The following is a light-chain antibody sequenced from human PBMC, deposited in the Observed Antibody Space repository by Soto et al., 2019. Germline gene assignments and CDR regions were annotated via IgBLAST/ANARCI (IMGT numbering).Light chain of an antibody. CDR3: QQYNNWPPWT. Sequence: EIVVTQSPATRSVSPGERATRSCRASQSVSSNLAWYQQKPGQAPRLLIYGASTRATGIPARFSGSGSGTEFTLTISSLQSEDFAVYYCQQYNNWPPWTFSQGTKVEIK. CDR1: QSVSSN. J-gene: IGKJ1*01. V-gene: IGKV3-15*01. CDR2: GAS.